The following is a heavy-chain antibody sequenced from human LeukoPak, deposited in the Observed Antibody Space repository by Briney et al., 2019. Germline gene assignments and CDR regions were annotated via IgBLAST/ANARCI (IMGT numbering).Heavy chain of an antibody. Sequence: SETLSLTCTVSGGSISNYYWSWIRQPPGKGLEWIGYIYYSGSTNYNPSLKSRVTISVDTSKNHFSLKLSSVTAADTAVYYCARDVSGWYYFDYWGQGTLVTVSS. CDR3: ARDVSGWYYFDY. CDR1: GGSISNYY. V-gene: IGHV4-59*01. D-gene: IGHD6-19*01. CDR2: IYYSGST. J-gene: IGHJ4*02.